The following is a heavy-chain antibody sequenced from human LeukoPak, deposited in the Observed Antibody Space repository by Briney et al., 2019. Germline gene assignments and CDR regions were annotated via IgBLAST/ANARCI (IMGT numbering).Heavy chain of an antibody. J-gene: IGHJ4*02. Sequence: PGGSLRLSCAASGFTFSSYAMHWVCQAPGKGLEWVAVISYDGSNKYYADSVKGRFSISRDNSKNTLYLQMNSLRAEDTAVYYCARKMRGESFDYWGQGTLVTVSS. CDR2: ISYDGSNK. D-gene: IGHD3-16*01. V-gene: IGHV3-30*01. CDR1: GFTFSSYA. CDR3: ARKMRGESFDY.